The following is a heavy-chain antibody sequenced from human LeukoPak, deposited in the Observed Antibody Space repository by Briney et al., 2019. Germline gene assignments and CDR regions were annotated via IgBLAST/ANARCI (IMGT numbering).Heavy chain of an antibody. V-gene: IGHV4-30-4*08. D-gene: IGHD5-24*01. Sequence: PSETLSLTCTVSGGSISSGDCYWSWIRQPPGKGLEWIGYIYYSGSTYYNPSLKSRVTISVDTSKNQFSLKLSSVTAADTAVYYCARAILATIPYYFDYWGQGTLVTVSS. CDR3: ARAILATIPYYFDY. J-gene: IGHJ4*02. CDR2: IYYSGST. CDR1: GGSISSGDCY.